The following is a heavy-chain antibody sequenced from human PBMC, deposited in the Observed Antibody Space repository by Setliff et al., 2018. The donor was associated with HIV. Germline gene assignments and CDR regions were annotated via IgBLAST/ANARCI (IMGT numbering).Heavy chain of an antibody. CDR1: GGSINSYY. CDR2: IYYTGST. D-gene: IGHD4-17*01. V-gene: IGHV4-59*01. J-gene: IGHJ5*02. Sequence: SETLSLTCTVSGGSINSYYWNWIRQPPGKGLEWIGFIYYTGSTNYNPSLKSRVTISLDTSKNQFSLKLSSVTAADMAVYYCARGDYIRSWFDPWGQGTLVTVSS. CDR3: ARGDYIRSWFDP.